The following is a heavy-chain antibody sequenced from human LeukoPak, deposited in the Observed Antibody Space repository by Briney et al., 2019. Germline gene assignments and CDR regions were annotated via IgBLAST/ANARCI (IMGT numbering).Heavy chain of an antibody. Sequence: ASVKVSCKASGYTFTSYYMHWVRQAPGQGLEWMGWINPNSGGTNYAQKFQGRVTMTRDTSISTAYMELSRLRSDDTAVYYCARDRTGTVPGSYWGQGTLVTVSS. CDR3: ARDRTGTVPGSY. CDR1: GYTFTSYY. J-gene: IGHJ4*02. CDR2: INPNSGGT. V-gene: IGHV1-2*02. D-gene: IGHD1-1*01.